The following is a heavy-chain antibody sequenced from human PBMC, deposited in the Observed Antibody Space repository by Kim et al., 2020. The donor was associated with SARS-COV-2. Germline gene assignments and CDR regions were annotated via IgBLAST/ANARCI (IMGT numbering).Heavy chain of an antibody. V-gene: IGHV3-7*01. CDR3: ARDRTVLRYFVWMWNPRAFAI. D-gene: IGHD3-9*01. CDR2: IKQDGSEK. Sequence: GGSLRLSCAASGFTFSIYWMSWVRQAPGKGLEWVANIKQDGSEKYYMDSVKGRFTISRDNAKNSLYLQMNSLRAEDTAVYYCARDRTVLRYFVWMWNPRAFAIWGRGTMVTVSS. CDR1: GFTFSIYW. J-gene: IGHJ3*02.